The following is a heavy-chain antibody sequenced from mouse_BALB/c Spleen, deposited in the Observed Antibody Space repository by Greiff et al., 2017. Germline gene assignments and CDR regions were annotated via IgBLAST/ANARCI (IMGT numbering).Heavy chain of an antibody. D-gene: IGHD1-1*01. Sequence: EVMLVESGGGLVKPGGSLKLSCAASGFTFSSYAMSWVRQSPEKRLEWVAEISSGGSYTYYPDTVTGRFTISRDNAKNTLYLEMSSLRSEDTAMYYCARENYDGSSSGSFDVGGAGTTVTVSS. CDR3: ARENYDGSSSGSFDV. CDR2: ISSGGSYT. J-gene: IGHJ1*01. V-gene: IGHV5-9-4*01. CDR1: GFTFSSYA.